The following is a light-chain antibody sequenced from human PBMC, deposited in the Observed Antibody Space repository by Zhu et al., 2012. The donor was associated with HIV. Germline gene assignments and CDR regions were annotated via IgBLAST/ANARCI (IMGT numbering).Light chain of an antibody. CDR2: ATS. CDR1: QSITSTY. Sequence: ETALTQSPGTLSLSPGERATLSCRASQSITSTYLAWFQQKPGQAPRLLISATSTRATGIPDRFSGSGSGTDFTLTISRLEPEDFAVYYCQQYGSSPWTFGQGTKGGNQ. CDR3: QQYGSSPWT. J-gene: IGKJ1*01. V-gene: IGKV3-20*01.